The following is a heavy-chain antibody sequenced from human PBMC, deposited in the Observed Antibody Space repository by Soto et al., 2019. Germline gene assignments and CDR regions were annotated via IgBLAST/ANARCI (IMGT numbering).Heavy chain of an antibody. J-gene: IGHJ4*02. CDR1: GGSISSYY. Sequence: PSETLSLTCTVSGGSISSYYWSWIRQPPGKGLEWIGYIYYSGSTNYNPSLKSRVTISVDTSKNQFSLKLSSVTAADTAVYYCARGHGGAYDFWSGYTFDYWGQGTQVTVSA. CDR2: IYYSGST. CDR3: ARGHGGAYDFWSGYTFDY. D-gene: IGHD3-3*01. V-gene: IGHV4-59*01.